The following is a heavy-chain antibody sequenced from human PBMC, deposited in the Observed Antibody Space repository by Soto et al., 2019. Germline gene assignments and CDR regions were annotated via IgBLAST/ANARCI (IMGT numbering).Heavy chain of an antibody. J-gene: IGHJ5*02. CDR3: AKGGVLIRAREFDP. D-gene: IGHD3-16*01. CDR1: GFTFSSYG. Sequence: PGGSLRLSCAASGFTFSSYGMHWVRQAPGKGLEWVAVISYDGSNKYYADSVKGRFTISRDNSKNTLYLQMNSLRAEDTAVYYCAKGGVLIRAREFDPWGQGTLVTVSS. CDR2: ISYDGSNK. V-gene: IGHV3-30*18.